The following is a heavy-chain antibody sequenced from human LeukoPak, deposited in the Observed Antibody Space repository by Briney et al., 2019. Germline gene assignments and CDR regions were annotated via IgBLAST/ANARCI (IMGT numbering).Heavy chain of an antibody. V-gene: IGHV3-23*01. J-gene: IGHJ4*02. D-gene: IGHD1-7*01. CDR3: AKDDLGPASGTFDY. Sequence: GGSLRLSCAASGFTFSNAWMSWVRQAPGKGLEWVSAISGGGGSTYYADSVKGRFTISRDNSKNTLYLQMNSLRAEDTAVYYCAKDDLGPASGTFDYWGQGTLVTVSS. CDR2: ISGGGGST. CDR1: GFTFSNAW.